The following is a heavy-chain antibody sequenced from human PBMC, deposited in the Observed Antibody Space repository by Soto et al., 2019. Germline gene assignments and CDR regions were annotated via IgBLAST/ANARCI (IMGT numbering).Heavy chain of an antibody. CDR2: IIPIFGTA. CDR1: GGTFSSYA. J-gene: IGHJ6*02. D-gene: IGHD1-7*01. V-gene: IGHV1-69*13. CDR3: ARDNWNYEPPYGMDV. Sequence: ASVKVSCKASGGTFSSYAISWVRQAPGQGLEWMGGIIPIFGTANYAQKFQGRVTITADESTSTAYMELSSLRSEDTAVYYCARDNWNYEPPYGMDVWGQGTRVTVS.